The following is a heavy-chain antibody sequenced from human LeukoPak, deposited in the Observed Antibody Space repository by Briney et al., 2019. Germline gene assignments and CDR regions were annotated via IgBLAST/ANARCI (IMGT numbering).Heavy chain of an antibody. Sequence: GSGPTLVNPTRTRTLTCTFSGFSLSTSGGGVGWIRQPPVKPREGVALTYWSDGKHYNPSLKSSLTITKDTPRDQVVLAMTNMDPADTATYYCAHRRAPQTRDWFDSWGQGTLVTVSS. CDR1: GFSLSTSGGG. CDR3: AHRRAPQTRDWFDS. CDR2: TYWSDGK. J-gene: IGHJ5*01. V-gene: IGHV2-5*01.